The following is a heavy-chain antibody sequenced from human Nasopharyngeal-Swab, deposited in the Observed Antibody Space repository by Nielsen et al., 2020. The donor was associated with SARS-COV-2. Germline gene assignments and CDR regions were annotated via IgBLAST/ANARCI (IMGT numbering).Heavy chain of an antibody. CDR2: IPCNSGNK. D-gene: IGHD5-18*01. CDR3: AKARRTDTYGFECFDY. J-gene: IGHJ4*02. Sequence: SLNISCASSGFSSDYYAMHLVRQPPGTVLEWVSVIPCNSGNKCYAEYVQGRFTISRDNAKNSLYLQMNSLRAEDTALYYCAKARRTDTYGFECFDYWGQGNLVTVYS. V-gene: IGHV3-9*02. CDR1: GFSSDYYA.